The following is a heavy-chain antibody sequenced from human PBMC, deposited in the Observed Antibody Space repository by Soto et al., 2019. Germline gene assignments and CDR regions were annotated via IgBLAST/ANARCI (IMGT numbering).Heavy chain of an antibody. CDR1: GYTFTGYY. V-gene: IGHV1-2*02. Sequence: ASVKVSCKASGYTFTGYYMHWVRQAPGQGLEWMGWINPNSGGTNYAQKFQGRVTMTRDTSISTAYMELSRLRSDDTAVYYCARDRKILCTNGVCYPTFGFDPWGQGTLVTVSS. CDR3: ARDRKILCTNGVCYPTFGFDP. CDR2: INPNSGGT. J-gene: IGHJ5*02. D-gene: IGHD2-8*01.